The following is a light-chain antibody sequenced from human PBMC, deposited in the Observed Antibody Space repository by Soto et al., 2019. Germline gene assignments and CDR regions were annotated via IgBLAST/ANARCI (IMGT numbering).Light chain of an antibody. Sequence: QSALTQPASMSGSPGQSITISCTGTSSDVGGYNYVSWYRQHPGKAPKLMIYDLNNRPSGVSNRFSGSKSGNTASLTISGLQAEDEADYYCSSHSSSSTLVVFGGGTKVTFL. V-gene: IGLV2-14*03. CDR1: SSDVGGYNY. CDR3: SSHSSSSTLVV. CDR2: DLN. J-gene: IGLJ2*01.